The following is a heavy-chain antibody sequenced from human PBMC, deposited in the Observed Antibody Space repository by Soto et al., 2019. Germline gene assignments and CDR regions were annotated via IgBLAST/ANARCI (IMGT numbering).Heavy chain of an antibody. J-gene: IGHJ4*02. V-gene: IGHV3-23*01. CDR3: ARWGNSWYNY. CDR1: GFPFSSYT. Sequence: EVQLLESGGDLVQRGGSLRLSCAASGFPFSSYTMAWVRQAPGKGLDWVSSISGTGGNTYYADSVKGRFTISRDNSKNTLYLQMNSMRADDTALYYCARWGNSWYNYWGQGALVTVSS. D-gene: IGHD6-13*01. CDR2: ISGTGGNT.